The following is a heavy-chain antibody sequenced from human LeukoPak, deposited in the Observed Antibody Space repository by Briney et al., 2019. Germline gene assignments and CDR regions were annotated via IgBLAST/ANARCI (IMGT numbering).Heavy chain of an antibody. CDR2: INHSGST. Sequence: SETLSLTCAVYGGSFSGYYWSWIRQPPGKGLEWIGEINHSGSTNYSPSLKSRVTISVDTSKNQFSLKLSSVTAADTAVYYCARVALRSDAFDIWGQGTMVTVSS. CDR1: GGSFSGYY. J-gene: IGHJ3*02. CDR3: ARVALRSDAFDI. V-gene: IGHV4-34*01. D-gene: IGHD4/OR15-4a*01.